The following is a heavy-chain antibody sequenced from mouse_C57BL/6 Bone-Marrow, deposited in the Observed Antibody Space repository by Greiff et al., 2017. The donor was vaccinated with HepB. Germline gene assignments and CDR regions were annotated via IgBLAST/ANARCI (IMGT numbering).Heavy chain of an antibody. CDR2: IDPSDSYT. J-gene: IGHJ3*01. CDR3: ARDSSGYFAWFAY. CDR1: GYTFTSYW. Sequence: QVQLQQPGAELVMPGASVKLSCKASGYTFTSYWMHWVKQRPGQGLEWIGGIDPSDSYTNYNQKFKGKSTLTVDKSSSTAYMQLSSLTSEDSAVYYCARDSSGYFAWFAYWGQGTLVTVSA. V-gene: IGHV1-69*01. D-gene: IGHD3-2*02.